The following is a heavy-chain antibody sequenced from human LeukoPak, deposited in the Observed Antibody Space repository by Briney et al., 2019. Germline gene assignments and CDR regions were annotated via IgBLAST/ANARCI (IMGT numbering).Heavy chain of an antibody. CDR1: GFTFSDYY. CDR3: ARVGYCSGGSCYSGAFDI. CDR2: ISSSSSTI. Sequence: PGGSLRLSCAASGFTFSDYYMNWVRQAPGKGLEWVSYISSSSSTIYYADSVKGRFTISRDNAKNSLYLQMNSLRAEDTAVYYCARVGYCSGGSCYSGAFDIWGQGTMVTVSS. D-gene: IGHD2-15*01. V-gene: IGHV3-11*04. J-gene: IGHJ3*02.